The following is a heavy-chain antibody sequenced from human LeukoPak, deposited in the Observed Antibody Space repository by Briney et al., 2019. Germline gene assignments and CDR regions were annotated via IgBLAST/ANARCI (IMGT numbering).Heavy chain of an antibody. Sequence: GGSLRLSCAASGFTFSSYSMNWVRQAPGKGLEWVSYISSSSCSTIYYADSVKGRFTISRDNAKNSLYLQMNSLRDEDTAVYYCARDSRTRIFDYWGQGTLVTVSS. CDR3: ARDSRTRIFDY. V-gene: IGHV3-48*02. CDR1: GFTFSSYS. D-gene: IGHD1-7*01. CDR2: ISSSSCSTI. J-gene: IGHJ4*02.